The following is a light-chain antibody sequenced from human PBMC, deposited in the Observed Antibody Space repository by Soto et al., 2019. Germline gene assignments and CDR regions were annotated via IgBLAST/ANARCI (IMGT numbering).Light chain of an antibody. J-gene: IGLJ1*01. CDR2: DVS. CDR1: SSDVGSYNY. CDR3: ASYTSSSTPYV. V-gene: IGLV2-14*01. Sequence: QSVLTQPASVSGSPGQSITISCTGTSSDVGSYNYVSWYQQHPGKAPKFMIYDVSNRPSGVSNRFSGSKSGKTASLTISGLQADDEADYYCASYTSSSTPYVFGTGTKLTVL.